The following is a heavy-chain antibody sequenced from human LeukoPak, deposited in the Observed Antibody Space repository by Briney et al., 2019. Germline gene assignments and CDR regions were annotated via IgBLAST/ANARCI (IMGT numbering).Heavy chain of an antibody. V-gene: IGHV4-34*01. CDR3: ARVPLWFGEFYSFDY. CDR1: GGSFSGYY. CDR2: INHSGST. Sequence: PSETLSLTCAVYGGSFSGYYRSWIRQPPGKGLEWIGEINHSGSTNYNPSLKSRVTISVDTSKNQFSLKLSSVTAADTAVYYCARVPLWFGEFYSFDYWGQGTLVTVSS. D-gene: IGHD3-10*01. J-gene: IGHJ4*02.